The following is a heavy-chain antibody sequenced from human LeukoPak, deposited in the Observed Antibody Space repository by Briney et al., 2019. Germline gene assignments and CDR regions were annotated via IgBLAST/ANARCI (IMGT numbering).Heavy chain of an antibody. D-gene: IGHD2-2*01. CDR1: GFTFSNYA. Sequence: GGSLRLSCAASGFTFSNYAMHWVRQAPGKGLEWVAVISYDGSNIFYADSVKGRFTISRVNSKNTLYLQMNSLRAEDTAVYYCAREVVPAASNWFDPWGQGTLVTVSS. V-gene: IGHV3-30-3*01. CDR3: AREVVPAASNWFDP. J-gene: IGHJ5*02. CDR2: ISYDGSNI.